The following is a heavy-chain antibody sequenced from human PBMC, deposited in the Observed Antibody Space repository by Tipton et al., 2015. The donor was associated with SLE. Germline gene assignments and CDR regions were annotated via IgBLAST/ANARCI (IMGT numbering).Heavy chain of an antibody. J-gene: IGHJ4*02. CDR3: ARLSGFDCLFDC. D-gene: IGHD5-12*01. V-gene: IGHV3-7*01. CDR2: IKQDGSEK. CDR1: GFTFSGYW. Sequence: SLRLSCAASGFTFSGYWMTWVRQAPGKGLEWVANIKQDGSEKYYVESVKGRFTISRDNAKTSLYLQMNSLRADDTGVYYCARLSGFDCLFDCWGQGTLVTVSS.